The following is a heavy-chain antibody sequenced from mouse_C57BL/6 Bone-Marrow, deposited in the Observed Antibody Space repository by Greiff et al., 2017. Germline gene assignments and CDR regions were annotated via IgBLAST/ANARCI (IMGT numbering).Heavy chain of an antibody. J-gene: IGHJ4*01. CDR2: IYPGDGDT. D-gene: IGHD2-2*01. CDR3: ASYGYLYAMDY. V-gene: IGHV1-82*01. CDR1: GYAFSSSW. Sequence: LVESGPELVKPGASVKISCKASGYAFSSSWMNWVKQRPGKGLEWIGRIYPGDGDTNYNGKFKGKATLTADKSSSTAYMQLSSLTSEDSAVYFCASYGYLYAMDYWGQGTSVTVSS.